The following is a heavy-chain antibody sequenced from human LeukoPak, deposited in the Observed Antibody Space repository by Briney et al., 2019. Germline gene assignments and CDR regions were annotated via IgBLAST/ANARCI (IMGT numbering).Heavy chain of an antibody. CDR2: IIPIFGTA. V-gene: IGHV1-69*05. CDR1: GGTFSSYA. J-gene: IGHJ5*02. Sequence: SVKVSCKASGGTFSSYAISWVRQAPGQGLEWMGGIIPIFGTADYAQKFQGRVTITTDESTSTAYMELSSLRSEDTAVYYCARSGDIVVVPAAFPAPYNWFDPWGQGTLVTVSS. CDR3: ARSGDIVVVPAAFPAPYNWFDP. D-gene: IGHD2-2*01.